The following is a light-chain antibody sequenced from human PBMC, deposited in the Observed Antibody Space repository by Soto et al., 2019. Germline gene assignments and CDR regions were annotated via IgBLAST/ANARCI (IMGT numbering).Light chain of an antibody. CDR1: QSVSSY. CDR2: DAS. J-gene: IGKJ5*01. CDR3: QQRSNWPIT. V-gene: IGKV3-11*01. Sequence: EIVLTQSPATLSLSPGERATLSCRASQSVSSYLAWYQQKPGQAPRLPIYDASNRATGIPARFSGSGAGTDFTLTSSSLEPVDFAVYYCQQRSNWPITFGQGTRLEIK.